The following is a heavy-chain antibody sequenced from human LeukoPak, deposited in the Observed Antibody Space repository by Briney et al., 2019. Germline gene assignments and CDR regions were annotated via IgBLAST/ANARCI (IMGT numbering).Heavy chain of an antibody. CDR3: ARVKRTFQRDWFDP. CDR1: GGSISSSSYY. J-gene: IGHJ5*02. V-gene: IGHV4-39*01. Sequence: ASETLSLTCTVSGGSISSSSYYWGWIRQPPGTGLEWIRSIYYSGTTDYNPSRKSRVTISVDTSKNQFSLKLSSVTAADTAVYYCARVKRTFQRDWFDPWGQGTPVTVPS. CDR2: IYYSGTT.